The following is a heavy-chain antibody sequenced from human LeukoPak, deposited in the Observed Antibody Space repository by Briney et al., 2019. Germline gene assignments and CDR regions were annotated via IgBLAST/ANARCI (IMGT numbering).Heavy chain of an antibody. CDR3: GKFEGALLGKYYMDV. CDR2: IGGSGDNT. J-gene: IGHJ6*03. CDR1: GFPFSDFA. Sequence: APLSLSCAVSGFPFSDFAMSWVRQAPEKGLEWVSTIGGSGDNTYFADCVKGGFTSSRDNSRNTLFLKMGSLRAEDTAVYYCGKFEGALLGKYYMDVWGKGTTVTVSS. V-gene: IGHV3-23*01.